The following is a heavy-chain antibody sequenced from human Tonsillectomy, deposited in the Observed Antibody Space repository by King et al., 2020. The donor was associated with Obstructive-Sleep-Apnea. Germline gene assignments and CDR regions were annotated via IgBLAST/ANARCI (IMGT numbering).Heavy chain of an antibody. CDR2: IYYSGST. Sequence: QLQLQESGPGLVKPSETLSLTCIVSGGSISNSRYYWGWIRQPPGKGLEWIGSIYYSGSTYDNPSLKSRVTISVDTSKNQFSLKLSSVTAADTALYYCARDDYSLFDYWGQGTLVTVSS. CDR3: ARDDYSLFDY. V-gene: IGHV4-39*07. D-gene: IGHD4-11*01. J-gene: IGHJ4*02. CDR1: GGSISNSRYY.